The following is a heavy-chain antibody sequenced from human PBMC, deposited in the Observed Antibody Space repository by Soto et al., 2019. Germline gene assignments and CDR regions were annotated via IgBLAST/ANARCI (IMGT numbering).Heavy chain of an antibody. D-gene: IGHD6-13*01. V-gene: IGHV3-23*01. J-gene: IGHJ6*02. CDR3: AKDHPGYSSSWYYYYGMDV. CDR2: ISGSGGST. CDR1: GFTFSSYA. Sequence: GSLRLSCAASGFTFSSYAMSWVRQAPGKGLEWVSAISGSGGSTYYADSVKGRFTISRDNSKNTLYLQMNSLRAEDTAVYYCAKDHPGYSSSWYYYYGMDVWGQGTTVTVSS.